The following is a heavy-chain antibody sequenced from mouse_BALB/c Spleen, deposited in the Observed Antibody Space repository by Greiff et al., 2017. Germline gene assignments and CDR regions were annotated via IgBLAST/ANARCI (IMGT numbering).Heavy chain of an antibody. V-gene: IGHV1-7*01. CDR3: ARSRDYDLWYFDV. J-gene: IGHJ1*01. Sequence: VQLQQSGAELAKPGASVKMSCKASGYTFTSYWMHWVKQRPGQGLEWIGYINPSTGYNEYNQKFKDKATLTADKSSSTAYMQLSSLTSADSAVYYCARSRDYDLWYFDVWGAGTTVTVSA. CDR2: INPSTGYN. D-gene: IGHD2-4*01. CDR1: GYTFTSYW.